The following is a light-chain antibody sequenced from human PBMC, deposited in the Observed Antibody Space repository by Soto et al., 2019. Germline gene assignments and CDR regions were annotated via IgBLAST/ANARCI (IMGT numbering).Light chain of an antibody. V-gene: IGKV3-20*01. CDR1: QSVSSNY. J-gene: IGKJ1*01. CDR3: QQYGSSPRT. CDR2: GAS. Sequence: ETVLTQSPGTLSLSPGERGTLSCMASQSVSSNYLAWYQQKPGQAPRLLIYGASSRATGIPDRFSGSGSGTDFTLTISRLEPEDFAVYYCQQYGSSPRTFGQGTKVDIK.